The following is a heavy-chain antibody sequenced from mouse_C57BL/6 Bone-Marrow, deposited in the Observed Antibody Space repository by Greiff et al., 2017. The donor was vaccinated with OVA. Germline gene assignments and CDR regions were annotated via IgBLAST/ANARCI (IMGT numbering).Heavy chain of an antibody. J-gene: IGHJ2*01. Sequence: EVQLQQSVAELVRPGASVKLSCTASGFNIKNPYMHWVKQRPEQGLEWIGRIDPANGNTKYAPKFQGKATITADTSSNTAYLQLSSLTSEDTAIYYCARPHYGSSYGLFDYWGQGTTLTVSS. D-gene: IGHD1-1*01. CDR3: ARPHYGSSYGLFDY. V-gene: IGHV14-3*01. CDR2: IDPANGNT. CDR1: GFNIKNPY.